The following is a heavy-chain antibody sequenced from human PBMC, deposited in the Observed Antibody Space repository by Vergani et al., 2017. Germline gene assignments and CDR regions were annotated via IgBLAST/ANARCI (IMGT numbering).Heavy chain of an antibody. CDR2: IIPGIGVR. D-gene: IGHD6-25*01. CDR1: GDTFSTYT. CDR3: TRDYSETRFSGSGGRHFDS. V-gene: IGHV1-69*08. J-gene: IGHJ4*02. Sequence: QVQLVQSGAEVKKPASSVKVSCQASGDTFSTYTLSWVRQASGQGLEWMGRIIPGIGVRDVAQKFQGRVSITADKSTNTAYMEVSGLTSDDTAVYYCTRDYSETRFSGSGGRHFDSWGQGTLITVSS.